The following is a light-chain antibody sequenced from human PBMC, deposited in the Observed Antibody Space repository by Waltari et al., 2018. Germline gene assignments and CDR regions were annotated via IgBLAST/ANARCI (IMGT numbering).Light chain of an antibody. CDR3: CSYAGTPRVV. CDR1: NNDIGSYTL. J-gene: IGLJ2*01. Sequence: QSALTQPASVSGSPGQSITISCTGPNNDIGSYTLVPWYQQHPGKAPKVIIFEVNKRPSGVSNRFSGSKSGNTASLTVSGLHPEDEADYYCCSYAGTPRVVFGGGTKLTVL. CDR2: EVN. V-gene: IGLV2-23*02.